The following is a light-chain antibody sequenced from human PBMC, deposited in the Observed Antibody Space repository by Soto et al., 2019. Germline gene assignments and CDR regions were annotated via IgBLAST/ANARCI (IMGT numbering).Light chain of an antibody. V-gene: IGKV3-20*01. CDR2: GAS. CDR1: QSVSSSY. CDR3: QQYGRSSSST. J-gene: IGKJ5*01. Sequence: EIGLTQSPGTLSLSPGERATLSCRASQSVSSSYLAWYQQKPGQAPRLLIYGASSRATGIPDRFSGSGSGTDFTLTISRLEPEDFAVYYCQQYGRSSSSTFGEGTRLEIK.